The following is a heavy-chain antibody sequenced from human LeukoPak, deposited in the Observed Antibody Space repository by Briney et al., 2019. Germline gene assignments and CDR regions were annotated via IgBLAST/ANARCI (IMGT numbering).Heavy chain of an antibody. D-gene: IGHD4-23*01. CDR3: ARGRPHGNDY. V-gene: IGHV3-7*01. J-gene: IGHJ4*02. Sequence: GGSLRLSCAASGFTFSSYWMSWVRQAPGKGLEWVANIKQDGSEIYYVGSVKGRFTISRDNAKNTLYLQMNSLRVEDTAVYYCARGRPHGNDYWGQGTLVTVSS. CDR1: GFTFSSYW. CDR2: IKQDGSEI.